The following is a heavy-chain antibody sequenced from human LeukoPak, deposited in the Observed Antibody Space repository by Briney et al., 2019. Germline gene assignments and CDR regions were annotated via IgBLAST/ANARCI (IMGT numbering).Heavy chain of an antibody. CDR3: ARVQDTAMVTGDY. J-gene: IGHJ4*02. CDR1: GFTFSSYS. CDR2: ISSSSSYI. Sequence: PGGSLRLSCAASGFTFSSYSMNWVRQAPGKGLERVSSISSSSSYIYYADSVKGRFTISRDNAKNSLYLQMNSLRAEDTAVYYCARVQDTAMVTGDYWGQGTLVTVSS. V-gene: IGHV3-21*01. D-gene: IGHD5-18*01.